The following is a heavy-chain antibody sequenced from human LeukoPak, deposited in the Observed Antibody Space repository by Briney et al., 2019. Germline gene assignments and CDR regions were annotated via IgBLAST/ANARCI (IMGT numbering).Heavy chain of an antibody. Sequence: GGSLRLSCTASGFTFSSCGMHWVRQAPGKGLEWVAVIWYDGSNKYYADSVKGRFTISRDNSKNSLYLQMNSLRAEDTAVYYCARGDLYGDYVVLNWGQGTLVTVSS. J-gene: IGHJ4*02. CDR3: ARGDLYGDYVVLN. CDR2: IWYDGSNK. D-gene: IGHD4-17*01. V-gene: IGHV3-33*01. CDR1: GFTFSSCG.